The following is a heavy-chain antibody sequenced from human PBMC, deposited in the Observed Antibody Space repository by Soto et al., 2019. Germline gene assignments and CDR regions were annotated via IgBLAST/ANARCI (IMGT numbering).Heavy chain of an antibody. Sequence: SATLSLTCAVYGGSFSGYYWSCIGQPPGKGLEWIGEINHSGSTNYNPSLKSRVTISVDTSKNQFSLKLSSVTAADTAVYYCARGRNPYSSGSYGRYFDYWGQGTLVTVSS. D-gene: IGHD1-26*01. J-gene: IGHJ4*02. V-gene: IGHV4-34*01. CDR2: INHSGST. CDR1: GGSFSGYY. CDR3: ARGRNPYSSGSYGRYFDY.